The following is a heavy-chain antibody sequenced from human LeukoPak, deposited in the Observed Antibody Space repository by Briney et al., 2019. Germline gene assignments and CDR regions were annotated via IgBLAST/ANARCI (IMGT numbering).Heavy chain of an antibody. CDR2: INHSGST. CDR1: GGSFSGYY. V-gene: IGHV4-34*01. CDR3: ARLRVSRYFDWLLGNSWFDP. J-gene: IGHJ5*02. D-gene: IGHD3-9*01. Sequence: SETLSLTCAVYGGSFSGYYWSWIRQPPGKGLEWIGEINHSGSTNYNPSLKSRVTISVDTSKNQFSLKLSSVTAADTAVYYCARLRVSRYFDWLLGNSWFDPWGQGTLVTVSS.